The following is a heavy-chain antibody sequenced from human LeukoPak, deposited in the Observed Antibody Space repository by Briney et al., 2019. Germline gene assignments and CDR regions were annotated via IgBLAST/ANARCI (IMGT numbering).Heavy chain of an antibody. CDR1: GYSFNSYD. J-gene: IGHJ6*02. CDR2: MTSNSGKT. CDR3: ARDLVYYDFWSGYYTGQYGMDV. Sequence: ASVKVSCKASGYSFNSYDINWLRQATGQGLEWMGWMTSNSGKTGYAQKLQGRVTMTTDTSTSTAYMELRSLRSDDTAVYYCARDLVYYDFWSGYYTGQYGMDVWGQGTTVTVSS. V-gene: IGHV1-8*01. D-gene: IGHD3-3*01.